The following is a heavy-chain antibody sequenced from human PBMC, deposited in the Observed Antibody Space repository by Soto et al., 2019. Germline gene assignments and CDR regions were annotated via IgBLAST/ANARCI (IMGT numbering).Heavy chain of an antibody. D-gene: IGHD1-20*01. Sequence: QVQLVQSGAEVKKPGASVKVSCKASGYTFTSYGISWVRQAPGQGLEWMGWISAYNGNTNYAQKLQGRVTMTTDTSTSTADMELRSLRSDDTAVYYCARKGSMSITGEWYYFDYWGQGTLVTVSS. V-gene: IGHV1-18*01. J-gene: IGHJ4*02. CDR3: ARKGSMSITGEWYYFDY. CDR2: ISAYNGNT. CDR1: GYTFTSYG.